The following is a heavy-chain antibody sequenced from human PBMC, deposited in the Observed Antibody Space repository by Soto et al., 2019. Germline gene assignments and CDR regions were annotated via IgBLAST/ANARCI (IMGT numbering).Heavy chain of an antibody. Sequence: GGSLRLSCAASGFTFETSWMTWVRQAPGKGPEWVAVISYDGSNKYYADSVKGRFTISRDNSKNTLYLQVNSLRAEDTAVYYCAKSQVSVVTAIPGYWGQGTLVTVSS. D-gene: IGHD2-21*02. CDR1: GFTFETSW. J-gene: IGHJ4*02. V-gene: IGHV3-30*18. CDR2: ISYDGSNK. CDR3: AKSQVSVVTAIPGY.